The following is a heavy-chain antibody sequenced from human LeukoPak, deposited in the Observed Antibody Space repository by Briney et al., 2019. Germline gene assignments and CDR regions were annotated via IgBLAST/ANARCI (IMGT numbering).Heavy chain of an antibody. D-gene: IGHD4/OR15-4a*01. CDR2: IYSGGST. J-gene: IGHJ4*02. CDR3: ARRAGAYSHPYDY. Sequence: GGSLRLSCAASGFTVSSNYMSWVRQAPGKGLEWVSVIYSGGSTDYADSVKGRFTISRDNSKNTLYLQMNSLRAEDTAVYYCARRAGAYSHPYDYWGQGTLATVSS. CDR1: GFTVSSNY. V-gene: IGHV3-53*01.